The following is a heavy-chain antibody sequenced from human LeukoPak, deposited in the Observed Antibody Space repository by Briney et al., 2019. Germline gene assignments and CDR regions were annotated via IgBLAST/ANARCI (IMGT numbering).Heavy chain of an antibody. V-gene: IGHV1-2*02. CDR3: ARVREGWELRSYYYYMDV. CDR2: INPNSGGT. J-gene: IGHJ6*03. D-gene: IGHD1-26*01. CDR1: GYTFTGYY. Sequence: ASVKVSCKASGYTFTGYYMHWVRQAPGQGLEWMGWINPNSGGTNYAQKFQGRVTMTRDTSISTAYMELSRLRSDDTAVYYCARVREGWELRSYYYYMDVWGKGTTVTISS.